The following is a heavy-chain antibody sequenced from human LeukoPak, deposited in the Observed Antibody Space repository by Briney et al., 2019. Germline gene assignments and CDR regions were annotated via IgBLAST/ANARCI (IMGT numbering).Heavy chain of an antibody. D-gene: IGHD3-10*01. Sequence: PSETLSLTCTVSGGSISSYYWSWIRQPPGKGLDWIGYIYYSGSTNYSPSLKSRLTISVDTSKNQFSLKLSSVTAADTAVYYCARGRHYYGTFDYWGQGTLVTVSS. J-gene: IGHJ4*02. CDR1: GGSISSYY. CDR2: IYYSGST. CDR3: ARGRHYYGTFDY. V-gene: IGHV4-59*01.